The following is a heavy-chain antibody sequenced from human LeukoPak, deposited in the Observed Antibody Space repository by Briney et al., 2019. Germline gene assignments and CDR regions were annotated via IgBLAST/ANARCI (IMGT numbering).Heavy chain of an antibody. J-gene: IGHJ4*02. CDR1: GFSCSIYW. CDR2: IKPDGSEK. CDR3: ASGKGGYYVSSGRF. D-gene: IGHD3-22*01. V-gene: IGHV3-7*01. Sequence: GGSLRLSCAASGFSCSIYWMSWVRQAPGKGLEWVANIKPDGSEKFYVDSVKGRFTISRDNAKNSLYLQMNSLRAEDTAVYYCASGKGGYYVSSGRFWGQGTLVTVSS.